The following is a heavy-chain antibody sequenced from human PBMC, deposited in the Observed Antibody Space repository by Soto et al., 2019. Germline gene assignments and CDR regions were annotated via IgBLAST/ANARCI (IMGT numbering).Heavy chain of an antibody. D-gene: IGHD3-3*01. V-gene: IGHV3-48*02. CDR1: GFTFSSYS. Sequence: GGSLRLSCAASGFTFSSYSMNWVRQAPGKGLEWVSYISSSSSTIYYADSVKGRFTISRDNAKNSLYLQMNSLRDEDTAVYYCARGAPDYYDFWSGYYLIPYYFDYWGQGTLATSPQ. CDR2: ISSSSSTI. J-gene: IGHJ4*02. CDR3: ARGAPDYYDFWSGYYLIPYYFDY.